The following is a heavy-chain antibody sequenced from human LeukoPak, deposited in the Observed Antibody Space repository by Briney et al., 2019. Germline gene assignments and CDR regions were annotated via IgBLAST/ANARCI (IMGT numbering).Heavy chain of an antibody. Sequence: GGSLRLSRAASGFTFSSYAMSWVRQAPGKGLEWVSAISGSGGSTYYADSVKGRFTISRDNSKNTVYLQMNSLRAEDTAVYYCAKDRGSIRNPFDYWGQGTLVTVSS. D-gene: IGHD1-14*01. J-gene: IGHJ4*02. V-gene: IGHV3-23*01. CDR2: ISGSGGST. CDR1: GFTFSSYA. CDR3: AKDRGSIRNPFDY.